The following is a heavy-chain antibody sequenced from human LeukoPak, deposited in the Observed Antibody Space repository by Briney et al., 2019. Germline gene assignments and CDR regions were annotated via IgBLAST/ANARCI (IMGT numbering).Heavy chain of an antibody. D-gene: IGHD3-3*01. V-gene: IGHV4-59*01. Sequence: PSETLSLTCTVSGGSISSYYWSWIRQPPGKGLEWIGYIYYSGSTNYNPSLKSRVTISVDTSKNQFSLQLSSWTAADTAVYYCARVLYYDFWSASGTVGYFDYWGQGTLVTVSS. CDR3: ARVLYYDFWSASGTVGYFDY. J-gene: IGHJ4*02. CDR2: IYYSGST. CDR1: GGSISSYY.